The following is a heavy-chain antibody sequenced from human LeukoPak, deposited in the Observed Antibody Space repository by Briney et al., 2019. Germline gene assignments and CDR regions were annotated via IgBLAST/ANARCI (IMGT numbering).Heavy chain of an antibody. J-gene: IGHJ4*02. V-gene: IGHV3-23*01. CDR2: FYGGGGST. CDR1: GFTFSNFA. Sequence: GGSLRLSCAASGFTFSNFAMNWVRQAPGKGLEWVSIFYGGGGSTYYADSVKGRFTISRDNSKNTLYLQMNSLRAEHTAVYYCAKARGVYSSGYYFDYWGQGTLVTVSS. D-gene: IGHD6-19*01. CDR3: AKARGVYSSGYYFDY.